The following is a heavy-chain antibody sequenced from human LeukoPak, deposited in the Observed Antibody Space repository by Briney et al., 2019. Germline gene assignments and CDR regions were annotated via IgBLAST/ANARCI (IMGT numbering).Heavy chain of an antibody. J-gene: IGHJ4*02. Sequence: ASVKVSCKASGGTFSSYAISWVRQAPGQGLEWMGIIKPSGGSTSYAQKFQGRVTMTRDTSTSTVYMELSSLRSEDTAVYYCARVHGSSKYYFDYWGQGTLVTVSS. CDR2: IKPSGGST. CDR1: GGTFSSYA. CDR3: ARVHGSSKYYFDY. V-gene: IGHV1-46*01. D-gene: IGHD3-10*01.